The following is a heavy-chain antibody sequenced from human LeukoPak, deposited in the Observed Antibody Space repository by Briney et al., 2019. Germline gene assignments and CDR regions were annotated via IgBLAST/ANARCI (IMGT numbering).Heavy chain of an antibody. CDR3: VTYYFDSSGPKKNY. CDR2: INHSGSI. J-gene: IGHJ4*02. D-gene: IGHD3-22*01. CDR1: GGSFSGYY. Sequence: SETLSLTCAVYGGSFSGYYWSWIRQPPGKGLEWIGEINHSGSINYNPSLKSRVTISVDTSKNQFSLKLSSVTAADTAVYYCVTYYFDSSGPKKNYWGQGTLVTVSS. V-gene: IGHV4-34*01.